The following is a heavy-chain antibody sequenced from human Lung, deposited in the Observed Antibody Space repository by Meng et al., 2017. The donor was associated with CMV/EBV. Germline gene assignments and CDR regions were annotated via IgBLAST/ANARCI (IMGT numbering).Heavy chain of an antibody. CDR1: GVPITCFY. CDR2: ISASGNN. CDR3: ARDFGSSWYPNWFDP. V-gene: IGHV4-4*07. Sequence: QVWRQGAGPELVRPSENLSCTCTVSGVPITCFYWSWIRHPDGKGLEWIRHISASGNNRYNPSLESRVTMSEDTSKNQFSLKLSSVTAADTAVYYCARDFGSSWYPNWFDPWGQGTLVTVSS. D-gene: IGHD6-13*01. J-gene: IGHJ5*02.